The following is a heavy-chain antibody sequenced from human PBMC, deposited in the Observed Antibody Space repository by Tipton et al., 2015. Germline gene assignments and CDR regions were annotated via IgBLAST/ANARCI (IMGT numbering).Heavy chain of an antibody. Sequence: SLRLSCSAAGFTLSRYAMNWVRQAPGKGLEYVSAITTNGYSTYYADSVRGRFTISRDNSKSTLYLQMSSLRAEDTAVYYCVKDGYYYDSGGYSTLDYWGQGSLVTVSS. D-gene: IGHD3-22*01. CDR2: ITTNGYST. CDR3: VKDGYYYDSGGYSTLDY. CDR1: GFTLSRYA. J-gene: IGHJ4*02. V-gene: IGHV3-64D*08.